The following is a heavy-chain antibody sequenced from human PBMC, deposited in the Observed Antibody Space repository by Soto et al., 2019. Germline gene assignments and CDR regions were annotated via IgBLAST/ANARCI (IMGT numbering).Heavy chain of an antibody. D-gene: IGHD2-21*02. J-gene: IGHJ4*02. Sequence: PPETLSLTCVVSGDSISSTHWWTWVRQTPGKGLEWIGEIYHTGSTKYNPSLKNRVTISVDKSNNEFSLNLKSVTAADTAVYYCATLPPRIVVMTHPHPSRGRGSLVTVSA. CDR3: ATLPPRIVVMTHPHPS. CDR1: GDSISSTHW. CDR2: IYHTGST. V-gene: IGHV4-4*03.